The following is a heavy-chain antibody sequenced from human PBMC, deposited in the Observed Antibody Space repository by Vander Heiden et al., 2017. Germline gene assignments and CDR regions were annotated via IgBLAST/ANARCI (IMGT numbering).Heavy chain of an antibody. Sequence: EVQLVESGGAVVQPGGSLRLSWAASGFAFDDYTMHWVRQAPGKGLEWVSLISWDGGSTYYADSVRGRFTISRDNSKNSLYLQMNSLRTEDIALYYCAKDIATSGYFDYCGQGTLGTVSS. J-gene: IGHJ4*02. D-gene: IGHD3-3*01. CDR3: AKDIATSGYFDY. CDR2: ISWDGGST. CDR1: GFAFDDYT. V-gene: IGHV3-43*01.